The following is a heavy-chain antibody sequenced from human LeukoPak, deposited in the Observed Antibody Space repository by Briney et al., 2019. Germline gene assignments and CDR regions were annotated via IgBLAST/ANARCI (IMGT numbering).Heavy chain of an antibody. CDR2: IYTSGST. CDR3: ARKSSLIDPGHFDY. Sequence: PSETLSLTCTVSGGSISSYYWSWIRQLAGKGLEWIGRIYTSGSTNYNPSLKSRVTMSVDTSKNQFSLKLSSVTAADTAVYYCARKSSLIDPGHFDYWGQGTLVTVSS. V-gene: IGHV4-4*07. CDR1: GGSISSYY. D-gene: IGHD2-21*01. J-gene: IGHJ4*02.